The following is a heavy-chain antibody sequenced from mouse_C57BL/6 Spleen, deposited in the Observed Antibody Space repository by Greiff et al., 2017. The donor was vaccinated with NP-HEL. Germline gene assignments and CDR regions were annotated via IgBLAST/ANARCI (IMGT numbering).Heavy chain of an antibody. CDR2: ISSGSSTI. CDR1: GFTFSDYG. Sequence: EVKLVESGGGLVKPGGSLKLSCAASGFTFSDYGMHWVRQAPEQGLEWVAYISSGSSTIYYADTVKGRFTISRDNAKNTLFLQMTSLRSEDTAMYYCARDLLHYWGQGTTLTVSS. D-gene: IGHD1-1*01. CDR3: ARDLLHY. V-gene: IGHV5-17*01. J-gene: IGHJ2*01.